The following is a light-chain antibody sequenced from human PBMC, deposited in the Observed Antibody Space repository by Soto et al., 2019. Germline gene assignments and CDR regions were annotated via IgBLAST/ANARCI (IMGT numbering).Light chain of an antibody. CDR3: SSYTTSSPCV. CDR2: EVS. CDR1: SSDVGGYKY. V-gene: IGLV2-14*01. J-gene: IGLJ1*01. Sequence: QSALTQPASVSGSPGQSITISCTGTSSDVGGYKYVSWYQQYSGKAPKLMMYEVSNRPSGVSNRFSGSKSGNTASLTISGLQAEDEADYYCSSYTTSSPCVFGTGTKLTVL.